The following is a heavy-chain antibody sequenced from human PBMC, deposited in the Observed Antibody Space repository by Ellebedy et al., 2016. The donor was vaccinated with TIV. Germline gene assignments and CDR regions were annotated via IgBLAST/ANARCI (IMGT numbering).Heavy chain of an antibody. CDR1: GFTFIIYS. CDR3: AKGPTTRYYYMDV. J-gene: IGHJ6*03. Sequence: GESLKISCAASGFTFIIYSLNWVRQAPGKGLEWVSAISGSVTSTYSADSVKGRFTISRDNSKNTLYLQMNSLRAEDTAVYYCAKGPTTRYYYMDVWGKGTTVTVSS. D-gene: IGHD1-26*01. V-gene: IGHV3-23*01. CDR2: ISGSVTST.